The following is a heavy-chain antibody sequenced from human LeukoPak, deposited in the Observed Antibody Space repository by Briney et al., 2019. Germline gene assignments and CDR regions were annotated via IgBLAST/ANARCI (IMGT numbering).Heavy chain of an antibody. J-gene: IGHJ3*02. CDR1: GGSISSGGYY. Sequence: MTSQTLSLTCIVSGGSISSGGYYWSWIRQHPGKGLEWIGYIYYSGSTYYNPSLKSRVTISVDTSKNQFSLKLSSVTAADTAVYYCASTIAAAGTGAFDIWGQGTMVAVSS. D-gene: IGHD6-13*01. V-gene: IGHV4-31*03. CDR3: ASTIAAAGTGAFDI. CDR2: IYYSGST.